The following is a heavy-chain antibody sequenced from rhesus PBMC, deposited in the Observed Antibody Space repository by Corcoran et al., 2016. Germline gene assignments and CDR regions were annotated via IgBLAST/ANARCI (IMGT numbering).Heavy chain of an antibody. D-gene: IGHD3-34*01. CDR1: GGSVSSSNW. V-gene: IGHV4-65*01. Sequence: QVQLQESGPGLVKPSETLSLTCAVSGGSVSSSNWWSWIRQPPGKGLEVIGYISVSSGSTYYNPYLKSLVTSSTDTSKNQFSLKLSSGTAADTAVYYCARVGYWGGYYFDYWGQGVLVTVSS. J-gene: IGHJ4*01. CDR2: ISVSSGST. CDR3: ARVGYWGGYYFDY.